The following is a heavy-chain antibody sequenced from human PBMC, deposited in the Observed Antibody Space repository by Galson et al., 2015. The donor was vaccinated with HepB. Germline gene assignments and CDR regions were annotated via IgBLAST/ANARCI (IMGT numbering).Heavy chain of an antibody. Sequence: SVKVSCKASGGTFSSYAISWVRQAPGQGLEWMGGIIPIFGTANYAQKFQGRVTTTADESTSTAYMELSSLRSEDTAVYYCASNKGAAAAPYNWFDPWGQGTLVTVSS. D-gene: IGHD6-13*01. CDR2: IIPIFGTA. CDR1: GGTFSSYA. V-gene: IGHV1-69*13. J-gene: IGHJ5*02. CDR3: ASNKGAAAAPYNWFDP.